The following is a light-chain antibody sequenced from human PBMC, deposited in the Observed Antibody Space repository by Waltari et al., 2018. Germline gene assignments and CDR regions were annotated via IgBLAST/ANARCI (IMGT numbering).Light chain of an antibody. J-gene: IGKJ5*01. CDR1: QGVSSN. V-gene: IGKV3-15*01. CDR2: GAS. CDR3: QQYNNWPPVT. Sequence: EIVMTQSPATLSVSPGERATLTCRASQGVSSNLAWYQQKPGQAPRPLIYGASTRATGIPARFSGSGSGTEFTLTISSLQSEDFAVYYCQQYNNWPPVTFGQGTRLEIK.